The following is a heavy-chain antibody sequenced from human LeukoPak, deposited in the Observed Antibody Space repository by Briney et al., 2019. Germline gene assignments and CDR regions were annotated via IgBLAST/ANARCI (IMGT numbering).Heavy chain of an antibody. J-gene: IGHJ4*02. V-gene: IGHV4-34*01. CDR2: INHSGST. CDR1: GGSFSGYY. D-gene: IGHD3-3*01. CDR3: ARGSGYHTRPDY. Sequence: SETLSLTCAVYGGSFSGYYWSWIRQPPGKGLEWIGEINHSGSTNYNPSLKSRVTISVDTSKNQFSLKLSSVTAADTAVYYCARGSGYHTRPDYWGQGTLVTVSS.